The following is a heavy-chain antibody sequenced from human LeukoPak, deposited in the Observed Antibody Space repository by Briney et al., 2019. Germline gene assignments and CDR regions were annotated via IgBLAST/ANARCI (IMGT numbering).Heavy chain of an antibody. CDR1: GDSVPSNSAA. CDR2: TYYRSKRST. CDR3: ARLEDWDFDY. J-gene: IGHJ4*02. V-gene: IGHV6-1*01. Sequence: PSQTLSLTCAISGDSVPSNSAAWNWIRQSPSRGLEWLGRTYYRSKRSTDDAVAVKSRITVNQDTSKNQFSLKLNSVAPEDTAVYYCARLEDWDFDYWGQGTLITVSS. D-gene: IGHD3/OR15-3a*01.